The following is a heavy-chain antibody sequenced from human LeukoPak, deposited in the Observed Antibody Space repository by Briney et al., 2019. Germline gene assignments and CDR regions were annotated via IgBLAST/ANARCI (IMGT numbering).Heavy chain of an antibody. D-gene: IGHD2-15*01. CDR3: ARETSLGYCSGGSCYSYWFDP. Sequence: ASVKVSCKASGYTFTSYYMHWVRQAPGQGLEWMGIINPSGGSTSYAQKFQGRVTMTGDTSTSTVYMELSSLRSEDTAVYYCARETSLGYCSGGSCYSYWFDPWGQGTLVTVSS. J-gene: IGHJ5*02. V-gene: IGHV1-46*01. CDR2: INPSGGST. CDR1: GYTFTSYY.